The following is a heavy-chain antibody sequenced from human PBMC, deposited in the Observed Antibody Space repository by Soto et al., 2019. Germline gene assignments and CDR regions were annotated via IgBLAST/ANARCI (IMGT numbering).Heavy chain of an antibody. D-gene: IGHD6-6*01. V-gene: IGHV1-8*02. CDR3: ARGVEYSSSSVSGWFDP. CDR1: GYTFTSYG. Sequence: ASVKVSCKASGYTFTSYGISWVRQAPGQGLEWMGWMNPNSGNTGYAQKFQGRVTMTRNTSISTAYMELSSLRSEDTAVYYCARGVEYSSSSVSGWFDPWGQGTLVTVSS. J-gene: IGHJ5*02. CDR2: MNPNSGNT.